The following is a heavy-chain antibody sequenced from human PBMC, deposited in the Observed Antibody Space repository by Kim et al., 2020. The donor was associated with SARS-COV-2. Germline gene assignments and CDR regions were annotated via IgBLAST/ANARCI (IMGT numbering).Heavy chain of an antibody. V-gene: IGHV3-21*01. J-gene: IGHJ6*02. CDR2: ISSSSSYI. Sequence: GGSLRLSCAASGFTFSSYSMNWVRQAPGKGLEWVSSISSSSSYIYYADSVKGRFTISRDNAKNSLYLQMNSLRAEDTAVYYCARGSNQPLLFAYYYYGMDVWGQGTTVTVSS. D-gene: IGHD2-21*02. CDR3: ARGSNQPLLFAYYYYGMDV. CDR1: GFTFSSYS.